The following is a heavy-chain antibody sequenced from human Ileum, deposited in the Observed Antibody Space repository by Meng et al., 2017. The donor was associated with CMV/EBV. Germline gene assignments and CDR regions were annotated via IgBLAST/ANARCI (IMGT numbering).Heavy chain of an antibody. V-gene: IGHV6-1*01. Sequence: QVQFSQSAPSLLKPSQTLFLTCAVSGDTVFRNSFVCSWIRQSPSRGLEWLGRTFYKSTYYNDYAVSVKSRIIINADTSNNQLSLQLNSVTPDDTAVYYCATDWDLNYWGQGILVTVSS. CDR3: ATDWDLNY. CDR1: GDTVFRNSFV. D-gene: IGHD3-9*01. CDR2: TFYKSTYYN. J-gene: IGHJ4*02.